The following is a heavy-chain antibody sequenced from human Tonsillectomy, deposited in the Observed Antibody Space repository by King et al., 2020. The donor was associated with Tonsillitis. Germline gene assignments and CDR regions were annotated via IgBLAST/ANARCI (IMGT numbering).Heavy chain of an antibody. CDR1: GFTFSSYG. V-gene: IGHV3-30*18. CDR3: AKGKGSFGGVMAFDI. D-gene: IGHD3-16*01. CDR2: ISYDGSNK. Sequence: VQLVQSGGGVVQPGRSLRLSCAASGFTFSSYGMQWVRQAPGKGLEWVAVISYDGSNKYYADSVKGRFTISRDNSKNTLYLQMTSLRAEDTALYYCAKGKGSFGGVMAFDIWGQGTMVTVSS. J-gene: IGHJ3*02.